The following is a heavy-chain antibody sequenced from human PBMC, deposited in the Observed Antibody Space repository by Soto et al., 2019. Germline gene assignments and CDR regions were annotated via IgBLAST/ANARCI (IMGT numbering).Heavy chain of an antibody. CDR1: GGSFSGFY. J-gene: IGHJ2*01. CDR3: ARMAGPWYSDL. CDR2: INHSGSS. V-gene: IGHV4-34*01. Sequence: SETLSLTCAVHGGSFSGFYWTWIRQPPGKGLEWIGEINHSGSSNYNPPLKSRVTMSLDTSRNQFSLSLNSVTAADTAVYYCARMAGPWYSDLWGRGTLVTVSS.